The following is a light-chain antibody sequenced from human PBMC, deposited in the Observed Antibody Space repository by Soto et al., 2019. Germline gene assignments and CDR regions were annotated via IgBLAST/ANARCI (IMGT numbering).Light chain of an antibody. CDR3: QQYNSYIT. V-gene: IGKV1-9*01. CDR2: AAS. J-gene: IGKJ1*01. Sequence: IQLTHSPSFLSASVGARVTINCRASQGVSSYLAWYQQKPGKAPKLLIYAASTLQSGVPSRFSGSGSGTEFTLTISSLQPDDFATYYCQQYNSYITFAQGTNVDI. CDR1: QGVSSY.